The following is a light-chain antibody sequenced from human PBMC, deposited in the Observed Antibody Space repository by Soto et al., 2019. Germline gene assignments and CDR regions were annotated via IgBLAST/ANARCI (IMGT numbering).Light chain of an antibody. CDR3: QQANSFPIT. CDR1: QSVSSY. V-gene: IGKV3-11*01. J-gene: IGKJ5*01. CDR2: DVS. Sequence: EVVLTQSPVTLSLSPGERATLSCRASQSVSSYLAWYQQKPGQAPRLLIYDVSNRATGIPARFSGSGSGTDFTLTISSLQPEDFATYYCQQANSFPITFGQGTRLEIK.